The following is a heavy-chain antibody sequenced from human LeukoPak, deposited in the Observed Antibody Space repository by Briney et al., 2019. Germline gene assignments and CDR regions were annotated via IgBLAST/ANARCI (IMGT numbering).Heavy chain of an antibody. CDR3: AKDRERYSSGWYYFDY. J-gene: IGHJ4*02. D-gene: IGHD6-19*01. CDR2: ISGSGGST. Sequence: GGSLRLSCAASGFTFSSYAMSWVRQAPGKGLEWVSAISGSGGSTYYADSVKGRFTITRDNSKNTLYLQMNSLRAEDTAVYYCAKDRERYSSGWYYFDYWGQGTLVTVSS. CDR1: GFTFSSYA. V-gene: IGHV3-23*01.